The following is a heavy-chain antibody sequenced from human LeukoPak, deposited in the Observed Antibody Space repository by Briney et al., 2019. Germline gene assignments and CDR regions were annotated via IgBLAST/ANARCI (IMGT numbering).Heavy chain of an antibody. CDR2: IIPIFGTA. CDR3: ARGTIYDILTGYVWSALFDY. Sequence: GASVKVSCKVSGGTFSSYAISWVRQAPGQGLEWMGGIIPIFGTANYAQKFQGRVAITADESTSTAYMELSSLRSEDTAVYYCARGTIYDILTGYVWSALFDYWGQGTLVTVSS. CDR1: GGTFSSYA. D-gene: IGHD3-9*01. J-gene: IGHJ4*02. V-gene: IGHV1-69*13.